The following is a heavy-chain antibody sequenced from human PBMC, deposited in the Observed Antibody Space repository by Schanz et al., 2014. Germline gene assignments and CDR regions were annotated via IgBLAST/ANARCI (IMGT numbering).Heavy chain of an antibody. CDR3: ARGPNTLVKSPFEF. V-gene: IGHV4-4*07. CDR1: GGSISGYY. CDR2: FYNSVST. Sequence: QVQLQESGPGLVKPSETLSLTCTVSGGSISGYYWSWIRQPAGKGLEWIGRFYNSVSTDYNSSLKSRVTMSVDTPNNQFSLNRNSVTAADTAVYYCARGPNTLVKSPFEFWGQGIMVTVSS. D-gene: IGHD2-8*01. J-gene: IGHJ4*02.